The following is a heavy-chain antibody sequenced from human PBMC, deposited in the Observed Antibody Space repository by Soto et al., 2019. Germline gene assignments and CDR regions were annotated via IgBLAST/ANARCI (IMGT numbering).Heavy chain of an antibody. CDR2: IYYSGST. CDR1: GGSISSSSYY. D-gene: IGHD3-22*01. CDR3: ARHLREYYDSSGYYPPAY. J-gene: IGHJ4*02. Sequence: TLSLTCTVSGGSISSSSYYWGWIRQPPGKGLEWIGSIYYSGSTYYNPSLKSRVTISVDTSKNQFSLKLSSVTAADTAVYYCARHLREYYDSSGYYPPAYWGQGTLVTVSS. V-gene: IGHV4-39*01.